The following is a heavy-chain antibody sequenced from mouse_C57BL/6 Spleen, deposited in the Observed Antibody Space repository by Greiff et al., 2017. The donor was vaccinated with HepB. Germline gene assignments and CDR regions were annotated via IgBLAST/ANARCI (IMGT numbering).Heavy chain of an antibody. CDR1: GYTFTDYE. CDR2: IDPETGGT. J-gene: IGHJ1*03. CDR3: TRWGSSYRYFDV. D-gene: IGHD1-1*01. Sequence: VQLQQSGAELVRPGASVTLSCKASGYTFTDYEMHWVKQTPVHGLEWIGAIDPETGGTAYNQKFKGKAILTADKSSSTAYMELRSLTSEDSAVYYCTRWGSSYRYFDVWGTGTTVTVSS. V-gene: IGHV1-15*01.